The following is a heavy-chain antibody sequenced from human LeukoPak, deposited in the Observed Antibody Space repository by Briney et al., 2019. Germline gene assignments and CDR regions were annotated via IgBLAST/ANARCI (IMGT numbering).Heavy chain of an antibody. D-gene: IGHD3-3*01. J-gene: IGHJ4*02. Sequence: GGSLRLSCAASGFTFSSYSMNWVRQAPGKGLEWVSSISSSSSYIYYADSVKGRFTISRDNAKNSLYLQMNSLRAEDTAVYYCARDPHYDFWSGSPFFDYWGQGTPVTVSS. CDR1: GFTFSSYS. V-gene: IGHV3-21*01. CDR2: ISSSSSYI. CDR3: ARDPHYDFWSGSPFFDY.